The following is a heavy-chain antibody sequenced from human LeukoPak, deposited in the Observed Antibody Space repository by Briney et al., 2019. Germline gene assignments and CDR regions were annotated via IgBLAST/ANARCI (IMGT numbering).Heavy chain of an antibody. V-gene: IGHV3-74*01. D-gene: IGHD6-19*01. Sequence: GGSLRLSCAASGFTFSSYWMHWVRQAPGKGLGWVARINSDGSSTSYADSVKGRSTISRDNSQNTLYLQMNSLRAEDTAVYYCTSSVAGTSDYWGQGTLVTVSS. J-gene: IGHJ4*02. CDR3: TSSVAGTSDY. CDR1: GFTFSSYW. CDR2: INSDGSST.